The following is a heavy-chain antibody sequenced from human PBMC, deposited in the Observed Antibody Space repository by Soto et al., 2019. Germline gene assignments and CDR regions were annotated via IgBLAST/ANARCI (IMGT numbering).Heavy chain of an antibody. D-gene: IGHD6-6*01. V-gene: IGHV1-8*01. CDR3: ARRLSSSTYYSCLDV. Sequence: QVQLVQSGAEVKKPGASVKVSCKASGYTFSSYDIIWVRQATGQGLEWMGWMNPNSGHAGFAQELRGRVTLTRNTSISTAYMKLSSLRSEDTAVYFCARRLSSSTYYSCLDVWGKGTTVTVSS. CDR1: GYTFSSYD. J-gene: IGHJ6*03. CDR2: MNPNSGHA.